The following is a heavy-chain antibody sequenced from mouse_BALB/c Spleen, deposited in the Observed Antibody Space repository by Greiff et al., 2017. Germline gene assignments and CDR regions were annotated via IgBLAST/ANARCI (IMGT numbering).Heavy chain of an antibody. D-gene: IGHD2-3*01. Sequence: EVKLQESGAELVKPGASVKLSCTASGFNIKDTYMHWVKQRPEQGLEWIGRIDPANGNTKYDPKFQGKATITADTSSNTAYLQLSSLTSEDTAVYYCARWGDGYYAMDYWGQGTSVTVSS. CDR3: ARWGDGYYAMDY. J-gene: IGHJ4*01. V-gene: IGHV14-3*02. CDR1: GFNIKDTY. CDR2: IDPANGNT.